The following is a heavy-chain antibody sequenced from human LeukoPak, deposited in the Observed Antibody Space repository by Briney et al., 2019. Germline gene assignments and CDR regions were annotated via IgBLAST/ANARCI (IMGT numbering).Heavy chain of an antibody. CDR3: ARERGGNRVLLWFGESPDGFDY. D-gene: IGHD3-10*01. J-gene: IGHJ4*02. CDR1: GGSFSGYY. Sequence: KSSETLSLTCAVYGGSFSGYYWSWIRQPPGKGLEWIGEINHSGSTNYNPSLKSRVTMSVDTSKNQFSLKLSSVTAADTAVYYCARERGGNRVLLWFGESPDGFDYWGQGTLVTVSS. CDR2: INHSGST. V-gene: IGHV4-34*01.